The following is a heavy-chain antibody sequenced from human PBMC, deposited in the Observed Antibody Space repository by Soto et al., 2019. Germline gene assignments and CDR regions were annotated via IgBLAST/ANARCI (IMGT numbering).Heavy chain of an antibody. CDR3: ARASFKWDPSKRYCSSTSCYQNAYYYYGMDV. D-gene: IGHD2-2*01. Sequence: QVQLVQSGAEVKTPGSSVKVSCKASGGTFSSYAISWVRQAPGQGLEWMGGIIPIFGTANYAQKFQGRVTITADESTSTAYMELSSLRAEDTAVYYCARASFKWDPSKRYCSSTSCYQNAYYYYGMDVWGQGTTVTVSS. CDR2: IIPIFGTA. J-gene: IGHJ6*02. V-gene: IGHV1-69*01. CDR1: GGTFSSYA.